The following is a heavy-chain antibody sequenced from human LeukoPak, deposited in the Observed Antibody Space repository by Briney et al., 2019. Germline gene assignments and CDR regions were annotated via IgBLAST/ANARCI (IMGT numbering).Heavy chain of an antibody. Sequence: PGGSLRLSCRAPGFTFGDYAMSWFRQAPGKGLEWVGFIRSKAYGGTIEYAASVKGGFTMSRDDSKSIAYLQMNSLKTEDTAVYYCTRDSYSSGWLNDAFDIWGQGTMVTVSS. J-gene: IGHJ3*02. CDR2: IRSKAYGGTI. CDR3: TRDSYSSGWLNDAFDI. CDR1: GFTFGDYA. D-gene: IGHD6-19*01. V-gene: IGHV3-49*03.